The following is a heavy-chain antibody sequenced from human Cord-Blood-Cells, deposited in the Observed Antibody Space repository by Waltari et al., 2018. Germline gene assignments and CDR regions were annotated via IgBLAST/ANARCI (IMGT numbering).Heavy chain of an antibody. CDR1: GFTFSSYW. CDR2: IKQDVSEK. J-gene: IGHJ3*02. CDR3: ARRSFLAGAFDI. V-gene: IGHV3-7*01. D-gene: IGHD1-26*01. Sequence: EVQLVETGGGLVQPGGYLRRCCAASGFTFSSYWMSLLRQAPGKGLEWVANIKQDVSEKYYVDSVKGRFTISRDNAKNSLYLQMNSLRAEDTAVYYCARRSFLAGAFDIWGQGTMVTVSS.